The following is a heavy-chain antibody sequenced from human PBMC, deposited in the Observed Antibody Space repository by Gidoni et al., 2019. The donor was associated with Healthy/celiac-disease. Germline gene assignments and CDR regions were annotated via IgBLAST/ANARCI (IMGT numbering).Heavy chain of an antibody. Sequence: VELVECGRGGVQPGMSLRLPCAASGFASDGYPMYGVREAPGKGLEGVSVISWNSGSIGYADSVKGRFTISRDNAKNYLNLEMHSLRAEDTSLYYCAKDIGGTWVAAAAEYFQHWGQGTLGTVSS. CDR2: ISWNSGSI. V-gene: IGHV3-9*02. D-gene: IGHD2-15*01. J-gene: IGHJ1*01. CDR1: GFASDGYP. CDR3: AKDIGGTWVAAAAEYFQH.